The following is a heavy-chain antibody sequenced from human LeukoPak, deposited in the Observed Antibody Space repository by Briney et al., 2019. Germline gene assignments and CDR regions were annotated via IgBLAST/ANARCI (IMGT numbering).Heavy chain of an antibody. CDR1: GGSFSDYY. Sequence: PERLSLTRVGFGGSFSDYYWSWLGPPAGKGVEWIGEINPSGSTNYHPSLKSRVTISIDTSTNQFSLRLSSVTAADTAVYYCARMRGGGIGYHYYMDVRGKGTTVIVSS. D-gene: IGHD2-15*01. V-gene: IGHV4-34*01. CDR3: ARMRGGGIGYHYYMDV. CDR2: INPSGST. J-gene: IGHJ6*03.